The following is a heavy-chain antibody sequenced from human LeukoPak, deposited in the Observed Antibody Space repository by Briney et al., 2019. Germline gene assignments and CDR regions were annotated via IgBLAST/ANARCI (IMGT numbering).Heavy chain of an antibody. CDR2: TYYRSKWNN. V-gene: IGHV6-1*01. J-gene: IGHJ4*01. D-gene: IGHD1-26*01. CDR1: GDSVSNNSAA. CDR3: ARGRGELIDY. Sequence: SRTLPLTCVISGDSVSNNSAAWIWIRLSPSRGLVWLGRTYYRSKWNNDYALSVKSRITINPDTSKNQFSLQVNAVTPEDTAVYYCARGRGELIDYWGHGTLVTVSP.